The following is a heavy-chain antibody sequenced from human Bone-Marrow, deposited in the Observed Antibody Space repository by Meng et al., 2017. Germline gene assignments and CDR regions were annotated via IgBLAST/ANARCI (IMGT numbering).Heavy chain of an antibody. V-gene: IGHV4-59*01. CDR1: GGSISSYY. CDR2: IYYSGST. Sequence: GSLRLSCTVSGGSISSYYWSWIRQPPGKGLEWIGYIYYSGSTNYNPSLKSRVTISVDTYKNQFSLKLSSVTAADTAVYYCARVGDYYYYCYGMDVWGQGTTVTVSS. CDR3: ARVGDYYYYCYGMDV. D-gene: IGHD4-17*01. J-gene: IGHJ6*02.